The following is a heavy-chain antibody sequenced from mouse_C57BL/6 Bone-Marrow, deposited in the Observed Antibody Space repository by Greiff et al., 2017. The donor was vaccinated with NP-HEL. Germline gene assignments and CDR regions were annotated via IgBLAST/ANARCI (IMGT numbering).Heavy chain of an antibody. V-gene: IGHV1-61*01. D-gene: IGHD2-4*01. Sequence: VQLQQPGAELVRPGSSVKLSCKASGYTFTSYWMDWVKQRPGQGLEWIGNIYPSDSETPYNQKFKDKATLTVGKSSSTAYMQLSSLTSEDSAVYYCAREDYDGAWFAYWGQGTLVTVSA. CDR2: IYPSDSET. CDR1: GYTFTSYW. J-gene: IGHJ3*01. CDR3: AREDYDGAWFAY.